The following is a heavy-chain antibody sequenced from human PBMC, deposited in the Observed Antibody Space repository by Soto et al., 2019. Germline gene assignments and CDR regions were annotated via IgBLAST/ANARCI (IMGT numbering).Heavy chain of an antibody. V-gene: IGHV4-4*02. Sequence: RSLTCAVSGGSFTSNNWWTWVRQPPGQGLEWIGEIYRTGSTNYNPSLKSRVTISLDKSENQFSLKVTSLTAADTAVYYCASRDPGTSVDYWGQGTLVTVSS. CDR3: ASRDPGTSVDY. D-gene: IGHD1-7*01. CDR1: GGSFTSNNW. CDR2: IYRTGST. J-gene: IGHJ4*02.